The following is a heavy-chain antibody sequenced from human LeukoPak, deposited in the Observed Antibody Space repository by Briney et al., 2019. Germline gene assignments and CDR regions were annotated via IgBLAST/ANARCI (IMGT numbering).Heavy chain of an antibody. V-gene: IGHV4-39*07. CDR2: IYYSGST. CDR3: ARVSSSWYQDWYFDL. Sequence: GSLRLSCAASGFTFSSYAMSWVRQAPGKGLEWIGSIYYSGSTYYNPSLKSRVTISVDTSKNQFSLKLSSVTAADTAVYYCARVSSSWYQDWYFDLWGRGTLVTVSS. D-gene: IGHD6-13*01. J-gene: IGHJ2*01. CDR1: GFTFSSYA.